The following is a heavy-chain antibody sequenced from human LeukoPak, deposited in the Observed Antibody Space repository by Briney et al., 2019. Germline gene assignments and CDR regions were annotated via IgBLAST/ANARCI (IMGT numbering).Heavy chain of an antibody. CDR2: LSGSGGST. V-gene: IGHV3-23*01. CDR3: ARDEAGGGVYYDSSGYLYY. CDR1: GFTFSSYA. D-gene: IGHD3-22*01. J-gene: IGHJ4*02. Sequence: PGGSLRLSCAASGFTFSSYAMSWVRQPPGKGLEWVLALSGSGGSTYYADSVKGRFTISRDNSKKTLYLQMNSLRAEDTAVYHWARDEAGGGVYYDSSGYLYYWGQGTLVTVSS.